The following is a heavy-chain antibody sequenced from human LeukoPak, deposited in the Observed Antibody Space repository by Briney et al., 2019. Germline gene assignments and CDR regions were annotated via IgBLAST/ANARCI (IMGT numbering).Heavy chain of an antibody. D-gene: IGHD3-22*01. J-gene: IGHJ3*02. CDR3: ARDRVAYYYDSSGYNDAFDI. Sequence: GASVKVSCKASGGTFSSYAISWVRQAPGQGLEWVGGIIPIFGTANYAQKFQGRVTITADESTSTAYMELSSLRSEDTAVYYCARDRVAYYYDSSGYNDAFDIWGQGTMVTVSS. CDR2: IIPIFGTA. V-gene: IGHV1-69*13. CDR1: GGTFSSYA.